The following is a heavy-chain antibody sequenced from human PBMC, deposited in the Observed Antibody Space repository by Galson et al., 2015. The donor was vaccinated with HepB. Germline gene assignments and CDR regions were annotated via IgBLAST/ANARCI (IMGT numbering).Heavy chain of an antibody. V-gene: IGHV1-46*03. CDR3: ARVTMVRGVIIKALGY. Sequence: SVKVSCKASGGTFSSYAISWVRQAPGQGLEWMGIINPSGGSTSYAQKFQGRVTMTRDTSTSTVYMELSSLRSEDTAVYYCARVTMVRGVIIKALGYWGQGTLVTVSS. CDR1: GGTFSSYA. D-gene: IGHD3-10*01. J-gene: IGHJ4*02. CDR2: INPSGGST.